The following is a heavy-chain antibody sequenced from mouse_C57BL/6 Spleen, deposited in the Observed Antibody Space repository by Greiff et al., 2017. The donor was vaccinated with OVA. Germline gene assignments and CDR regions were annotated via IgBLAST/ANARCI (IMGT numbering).Heavy chain of an antibody. J-gene: IGHJ2*01. V-gene: IGHV1-69*01. Sequence: QVQLQQPGAELVMPGASVKLSCKASGYTFTSYWMHWVKQRPGQGLEWIGEIDPSDSYTNYNQKFKGKSTLTVDKSSSTAYMQLSSLTSEDSAVYYCARWGASATGNYFDYWGQGTTLTVSS. CDR2: IDPSDSYT. D-gene: IGHD1-1*01. CDR1: GYTFTSYW. CDR3: ARWGASATGNYFDY.